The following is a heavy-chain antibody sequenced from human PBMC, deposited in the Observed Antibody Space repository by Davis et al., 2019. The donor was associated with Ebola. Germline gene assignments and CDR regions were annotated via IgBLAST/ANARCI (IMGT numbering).Heavy chain of an antibody. CDR1: GGSISNYS. J-gene: IGHJ5*02. CDR2: IYHSGST. V-gene: IGHV4-30-2*01. CDR3: ARLLAYCGGHCYSGFDP. D-gene: IGHD2-21*02. Sequence: MPSETLSLTCTVSGGSISNYSWSWIRQPPGKGLEWIGYIYHSGSTYYNPSLKSRVTISVDRSRNQFSLKLSSVTAADTAVYYCARLLAYCGGHCYSGFDPWGQGTLVTVSS.